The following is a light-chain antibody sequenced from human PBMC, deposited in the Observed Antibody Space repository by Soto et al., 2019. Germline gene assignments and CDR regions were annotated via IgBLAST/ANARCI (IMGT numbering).Light chain of an antibody. CDR3: SSYTSSSTLYV. Sequence: SALPQPASVSGSPGQSITISCTGTSSDVGGYDYVSWYQQHPGKAPKLMIYDVSNRPSGVSNRFSGSKSGNTASLTISGLQAEDEADYYCSSYTSSSTLYVFGTGTKVTVL. CDR2: DVS. V-gene: IGLV2-14*01. J-gene: IGLJ1*01. CDR1: SSDVGGYDY.